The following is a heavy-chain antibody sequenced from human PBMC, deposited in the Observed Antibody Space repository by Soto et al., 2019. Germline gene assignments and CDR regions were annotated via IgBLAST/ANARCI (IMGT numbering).Heavy chain of an antibody. D-gene: IGHD3-16*02. V-gene: IGHV4-34*01. Sequence: ETLSLTCGVSGVSFSGDYLSWVRQPPGKGLEWVGGINYSRSTKFNPSLKSRVTLSIDTSKDQFSLRLSSVTAADTAVYYCARDSGGLRLGESSLYGEKDSFDVWDQGTLVTVS. CDR3: ARDSGGLRLGESSLYGEKDSFDV. CDR2: INYSRST. J-gene: IGHJ3*01. CDR1: GVSFSGDY.